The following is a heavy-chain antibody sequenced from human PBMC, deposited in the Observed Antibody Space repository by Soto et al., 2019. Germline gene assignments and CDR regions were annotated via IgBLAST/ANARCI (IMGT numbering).Heavy chain of an antibody. Sequence: LRLAFASSQIRFRSYDMNFVRLSPWEGREWISYISESGDSMYYADAVKGRFAISRDNAKNSLYLQMNSLRVEDTAVYYCARDQEVNDRRGQNIPDTDVWAKGTKVPXSS. CDR3: ARDQEVNDRRGQNIPDTDV. CDR1: QIRFRSYD. CDR2: ISESGDSM. V-gene: IGHV3-48*03. D-gene: IGHD3-9*01. J-gene: IGHJ6*04.